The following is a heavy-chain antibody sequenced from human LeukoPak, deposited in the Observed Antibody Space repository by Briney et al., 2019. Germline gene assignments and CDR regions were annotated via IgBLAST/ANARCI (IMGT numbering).Heavy chain of an antibody. D-gene: IGHD3-10*01. CDR3: ARGITMVRGVPSKYYFDY. CDR2: INHSGST. CDR1: GGSFSGYY. Sequence: SETLSLTCAVYGGSFSGYYWSWIRQPPGKGPEWIGEINHSGSTNYNPSLKSRVTISVDTSKNQFSPKLSSVTAADTAVYYCARGITMVRGVPSKYYFDYWGQGTLVTVSS. J-gene: IGHJ4*02. V-gene: IGHV4-34*01.